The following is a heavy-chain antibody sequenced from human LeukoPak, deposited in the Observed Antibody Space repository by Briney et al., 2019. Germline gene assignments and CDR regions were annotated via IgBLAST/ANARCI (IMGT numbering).Heavy chain of an antibody. V-gene: IGHV1-69*05. CDR2: IIPIFGTA. D-gene: IGHD3-10*01. J-gene: IGHJ3*02. Sequence: ASVKVSCKASGGTFSSYAISWVRQAPGQGLEWMGGIIPIFGTANYAQKFQGRVTITTDESASTAYMELSSLRSEDTAVYYCARDMVRGVIITGSDAFDIWGQGTMVTVSS. CDR1: GGTFSSYA. CDR3: ARDMVRGVIITGSDAFDI.